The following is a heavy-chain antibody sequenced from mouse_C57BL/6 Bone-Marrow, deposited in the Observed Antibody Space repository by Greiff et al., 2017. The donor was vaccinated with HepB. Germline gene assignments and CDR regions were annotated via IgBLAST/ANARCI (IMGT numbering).Heavy chain of an antibody. CDR3: TTGDYLFDY. V-gene: IGHV14-4*01. CDR1: GFNIKDDY. Sequence: EVQLQQSGAELVRPGASVKLSCTASGFNIKDDYMHWVKQRPEQGLEWIGWIDPENGDTEYASKFQGKATITADTSSNTAYLQRSSLTSEDTAVYYCTTGDYLFDYWGQGTTLTVSS. J-gene: IGHJ2*01. D-gene: IGHD5-5*01. CDR2: IDPENGDT.